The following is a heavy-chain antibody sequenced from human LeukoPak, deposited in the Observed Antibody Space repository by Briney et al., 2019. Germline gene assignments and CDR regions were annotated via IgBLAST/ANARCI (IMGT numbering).Heavy chain of an antibody. D-gene: IGHD3-22*01. CDR1: GGTYSNYA. CDR2: IIPVRGLT. J-gene: IGHJ3*01. CDR3: ATWHNYYESSGLAFDV. Sequence: ASVNVSFKTSGGTYSNYAICWVRQAPGQGPDWMGGIIPVRGLTNYSQKFQGRVTITADTSSSTVYMELSSLTSDDTAMYYCATWHNYYESSGLAFDVWGQGTMVTVSS. V-gene: IGHV1-69*10.